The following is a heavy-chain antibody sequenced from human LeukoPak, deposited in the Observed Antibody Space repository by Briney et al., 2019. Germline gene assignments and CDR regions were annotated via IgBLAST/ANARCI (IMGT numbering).Heavy chain of an antibody. CDR1: GFTFSSYW. CDR2: IKQDGSEK. V-gene: IGHV3-7*01. J-gene: IGHJ4*02. CDR3: ARDQGVKSFRSGYSEFDY. D-gene: IGHD3-3*01. Sequence: GGSLRLSCAASGFTFSSYWMSWVRQAPGKGLEWVANIKQDGSEKYYVDSVKGRFTISRDNAKNSLYLQMNSLRAEDTAVYYCARDQGVKSFRSGYSEFDYWGQGTLVTVSS.